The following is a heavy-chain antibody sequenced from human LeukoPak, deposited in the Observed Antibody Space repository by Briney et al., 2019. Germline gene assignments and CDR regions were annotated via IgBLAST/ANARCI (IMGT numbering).Heavy chain of an antibody. CDR3: ARLDGSGSDGDSYYGMAV. Sequence: GGSLRLSCAASGLTVTSTYMSSGREAPGEGLGWGSVVYSGGGTYYAASAKGRFTISRHNSKNTLYPQMNSLRAEDTAVYYCARLDGSGSDGDSYYGMAVWGQGPTVTVSS. J-gene: IGHJ6*02. CDR2: VYSGGGT. CDR1: GLTVTSTY. V-gene: IGHV3-53*04. D-gene: IGHD3-10*01.